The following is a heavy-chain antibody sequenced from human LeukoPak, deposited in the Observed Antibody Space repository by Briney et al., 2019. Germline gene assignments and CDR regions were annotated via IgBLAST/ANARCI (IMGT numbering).Heavy chain of an antibody. J-gene: IGHJ4*02. CDR1: GFTVSSNY. CDR3: ARDNRRDGCNYGDY. D-gene: IGHD5-24*01. V-gene: IGHV3-66*01. Sequence: PGGSLRLSCAASGFTVSSNYMSWVRQAPGKGLEWVSVIYSGGSTYYADSVKGRFTISRDNSKNTLYLQMNSLRAEDTAVYYCARDNRRDGCNYGDYWGQGTLVTVSS. CDR2: IYSGGST.